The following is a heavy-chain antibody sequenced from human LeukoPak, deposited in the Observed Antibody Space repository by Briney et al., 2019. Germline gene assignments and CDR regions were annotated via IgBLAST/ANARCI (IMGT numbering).Heavy chain of an antibody. CDR2: VYTSGST. Sequence: PSETLSLTCTVSGGSISSASYYWSWIRQPAGKGLEWIGRVYTSGSTKYIPSLESRVTMSVDTSKNQFSLNLSSVTAADTAVYYCARGNSSSWPLDYWGQGTLVTVSS. CDR1: GGSISSASYY. D-gene: IGHD6-13*01. CDR3: ARGNSSSWPLDY. V-gene: IGHV4-61*02. J-gene: IGHJ4*02.